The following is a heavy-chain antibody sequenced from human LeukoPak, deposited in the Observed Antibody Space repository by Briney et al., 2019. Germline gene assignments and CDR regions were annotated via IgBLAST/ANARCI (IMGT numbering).Heavy chain of an antibody. CDR1: GFTFSSYW. D-gene: IGHD1-26*01. CDR2: IKQDGSEE. Sequence: PGGSLRLSCATSGFTFSSYWMSWVRQAPGKGLEWVANIKQDGSEEYYVDSVKGRFTISRDNAKNSLYLQMSGLRAEDTAVYYCARDKAEGPTILDNWGQGTLVTVSS. CDR3: ARDKAEGPTILDN. J-gene: IGHJ4*02. V-gene: IGHV3-7*01.